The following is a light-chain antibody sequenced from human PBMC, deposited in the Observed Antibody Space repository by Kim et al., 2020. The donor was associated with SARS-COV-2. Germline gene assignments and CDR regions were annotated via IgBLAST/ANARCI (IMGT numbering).Light chain of an antibody. CDR2: VAS. Sequence: ADTVTNPFQPGQYMSYLLSWYQHEQGKAPQHRTYVASSLVTGVPSSYSESESGTSFAFTITNLQPEYIATYFCQQYIDQPPFTFGRGTKLEI. CDR1: QYMSYL. J-gene: IGKJ2*01. CDR3: QQYIDQPPFT. V-gene: IGKV1-33*01.